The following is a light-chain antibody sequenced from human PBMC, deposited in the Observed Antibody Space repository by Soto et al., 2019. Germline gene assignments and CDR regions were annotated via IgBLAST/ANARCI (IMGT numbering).Light chain of an antibody. CDR3: QQSYSTPPG. CDR1: QSISSY. Sequence: DIQMTQSPSSLSASVGDRVTITCRASQSISSYLTWYQQKPGKAPKLLIYAASSLQSGVPSRFSGSGSGTDFTLTISSLQPEDFATYYCQQSYSTPPGFGQGTKVEIK. CDR2: AAS. J-gene: IGKJ1*01. V-gene: IGKV1-39*01.